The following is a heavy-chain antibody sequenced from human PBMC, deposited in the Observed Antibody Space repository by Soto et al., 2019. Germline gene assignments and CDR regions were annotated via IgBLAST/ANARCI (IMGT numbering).Heavy chain of an antibody. CDR1: GGSISSYY. CDR3: ARAVSYDFWSGYNYYYYGMDV. Sequence: ASETLSLTCTVSGGSISSYYWSWIRQPAGKGLEWIGRIYTSGSTNYNPSLKSRVTMSVDTSKNQFSLKLSSVTAADTAVYYCARAVSYDFWSGYNYYYYGMDVWGQGTTVTVSS. D-gene: IGHD3-3*01. V-gene: IGHV4-4*07. CDR2: IYTSGST. J-gene: IGHJ6*02.